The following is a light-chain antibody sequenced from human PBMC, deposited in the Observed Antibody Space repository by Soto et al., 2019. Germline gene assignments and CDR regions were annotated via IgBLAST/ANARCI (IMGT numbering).Light chain of an antibody. CDR2: GAS. Sequence: EIVLTQSPGTLALSPGERATLSCRASQSVSTNNLAWYQRKPGQAPRLLIYGASSRATDIPARFSGSGSGTDFTLTSTRLGPEDFAVYYCQEYGSSPPTFGQGTKVEIK. J-gene: IGKJ1*01. V-gene: IGKV3-20*01. CDR1: QSVSTNN. CDR3: QEYGSSPPT.